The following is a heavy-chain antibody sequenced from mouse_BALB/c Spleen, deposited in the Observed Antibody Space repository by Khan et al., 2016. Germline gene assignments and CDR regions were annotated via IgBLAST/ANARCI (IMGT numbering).Heavy chain of an antibody. CDR3: ASSRITSGFAY. V-gene: IGHV3-2*02. J-gene: IGHJ3*01. CDR2: ISYSGST. Sequence: EVQLEESGPGLVKPSQSLSLTCTVTGYSITSDYAWNWIRQFPGNKLEWMDYISYSGSTCYTPTLKSRISITRDTSKNQFFLQLNSVTTEETDTSYGASSRITSGFAYWGQGTLVTVSA. D-gene: IGHD2-4*01. CDR1: GYSITSDYA.